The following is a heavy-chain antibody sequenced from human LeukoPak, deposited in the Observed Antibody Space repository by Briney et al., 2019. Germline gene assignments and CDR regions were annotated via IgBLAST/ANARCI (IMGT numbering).Heavy chain of an antibody. Sequence: SETLSLTCTVSGGSISSGGYYWSWIRQRPGTGLEWIGYIYYSGSTYYNPSLKSRVTISVDTSKNQFSLKLSSVTAADTAVYYCARVYSYGSYYFDYWGQGTLVTVSS. J-gene: IGHJ4*02. CDR2: IYYSGST. D-gene: IGHD5-18*01. V-gene: IGHV4-31*03. CDR1: GGSISSGGYY. CDR3: ARVYSYGSYYFDY.